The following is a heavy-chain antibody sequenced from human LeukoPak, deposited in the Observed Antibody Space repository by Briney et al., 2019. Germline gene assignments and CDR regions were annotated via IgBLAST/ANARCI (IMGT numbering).Heavy chain of an antibody. CDR3: AKARIIGVGWAQLDP. CDR1: GFTFSQFG. Sequence: GGSLRLSCATSGFTFSQFGMTWVRQPPGKGLEWVASFDGNAHGTYFADSVKGRCTISSDNSKNTVYLQMNSLRADDTAIYYCAKARIIGVGWAQLDPWGQGSLVTVSS. D-gene: IGHD2-21*01. J-gene: IGHJ5*02. V-gene: IGHV3-23*01. CDR2: FDGNAHGT.